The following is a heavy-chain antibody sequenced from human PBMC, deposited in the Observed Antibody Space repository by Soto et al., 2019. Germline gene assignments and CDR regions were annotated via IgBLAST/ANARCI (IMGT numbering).Heavy chain of an antibody. Sequence: GESLKISCTGFGYTFTTFWISWVRQMPGEGLEWMGRIDPRDSQTNYSPSFQGHVTISVDKSISTAYLQWDSLKASDTAMYYCARLFCSTDTCDSWFDPWGQGTLVTV. CDR2: IDPRDSQT. CDR3: ARLFCSTDTCDSWFDP. D-gene: IGHD1-26*01. V-gene: IGHV5-10-1*01. CDR1: GYTFTTFW. J-gene: IGHJ5*02.